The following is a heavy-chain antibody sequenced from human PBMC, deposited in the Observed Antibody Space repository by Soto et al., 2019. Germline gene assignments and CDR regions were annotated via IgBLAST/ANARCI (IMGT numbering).Heavy chain of an antibody. V-gene: IGHV1-3*01. CDR2: INAGNGNT. D-gene: IGHD3-3*02. J-gene: IGHJ1*01. CDR3: ARHARIRTTCYIGD. CDR1: GYTFTSYA. Sequence: ASVKVSCKASGYTFTSYAMHWVRQAPGQRLEWMGWINAGNGNTKYSQKFQGRVTITRDTSASTAYMELSVLRSEDTAVYCRARHARIRTTCYIGDWGQGTLV.